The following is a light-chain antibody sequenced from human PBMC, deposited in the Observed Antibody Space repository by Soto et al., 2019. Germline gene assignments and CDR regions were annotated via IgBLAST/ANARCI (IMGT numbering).Light chain of an antibody. CDR1: QSVSSSS. J-gene: IGKJ2*01. CDR3: QQYGSSPYT. CDR2: GAS. Sequence: EIVLTQSPGTLSLSPGERATLSCRASQSVSSSSLAWYQQKPGQAPRLLIYGASSRATGIPDRFSGSGSGTDFTLTISRLEPEDCAVFYCQQYGSSPYTVGQGTKLEIK. V-gene: IGKV3-20*01.